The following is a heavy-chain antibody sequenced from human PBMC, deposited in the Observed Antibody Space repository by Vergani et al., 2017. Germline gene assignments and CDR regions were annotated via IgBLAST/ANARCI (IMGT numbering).Heavy chain of an antibody. V-gene: IGHV3-48*02. Sequence: EVQLVESGGDLVQPGGSLRLSCEVSGFTFNNYKMKWVRQAPGKGLEWIAYISSRSDTTFYADSVKGRFTISRDNAKNSLYLQMNRLRDEDTGVYHCARVAVTPPHDYYYYMDVWGKGTTVTVSS. D-gene: IGHD2-15*01. CDR2: ISSRSDTT. CDR3: ARVAVTPPHDYYYYMDV. J-gene: IGHJ6*03. CDR1: GFTFNNYK.